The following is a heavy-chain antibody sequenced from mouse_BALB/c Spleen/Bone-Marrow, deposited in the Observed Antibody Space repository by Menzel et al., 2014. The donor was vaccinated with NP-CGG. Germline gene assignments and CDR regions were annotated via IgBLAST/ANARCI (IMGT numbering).Heavy chain of an antibody. V-gene: IGHV1-14*01. J-gene: IGHJ4*01. CDR2: INPYNDGT. Sequence: EVKLVESGPELVKPGASVKMSSKASGYTFTSYIMHWVKQKPGQGLEWIGYINPYNDGTKYNEKFKGKATLTSDKSSSTAYMEFSSLTSEDSAVYYCARRGLPYAMNYWGQGPSVTVSS. D-gene: IGHD2-2*01. CDR1: GYTFTSYI. CDR3: ARRGLPYAMNY.